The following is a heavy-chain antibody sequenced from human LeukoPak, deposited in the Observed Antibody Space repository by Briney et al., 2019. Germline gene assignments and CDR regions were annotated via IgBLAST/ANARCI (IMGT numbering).Heavy chain of an antibody. D-gene: IGHD2-15*01. Sequence: ASVKVSCKASGGTFSSYAISWVRQATGQGLEWMGWMNPNSGNTGYAQKFQGRVTMTRNTSISTAYMELSSLRSEDTAVYYCARAPIGRYCSGGSCYLNLYYFDYWGQGTLVTVSS. J-gene: IGHJ4*02. V-gene: IGHV1-8*02. CDR1: GGTFSSYA. CDR3: ARAPIGRYCSGGSCYLNLYYFDY. CDR2: MNPNSGNT.